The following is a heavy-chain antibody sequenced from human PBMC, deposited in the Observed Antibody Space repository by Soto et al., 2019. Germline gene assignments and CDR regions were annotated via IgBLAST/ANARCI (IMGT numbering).Heavy chain of an antibody. CDR3: ARGVSAGVDY. CDR1: GYSFTSLD. D-gene: IGHD1-26*01. CDR2: MQPSTGRT. V-gene: IGHV1-8*01. Sequence: QGQLVQSWAEVRGPGASVKVSCKGSGYSFTSLDINWVRQTAGQGLEWMGWMQPSTGRTGYAQKFQGRVTMTRDTSINTAYMELTTLTSDDTAFYYCARGVSAGVDYWGQGTLVTVSS. J-gene: IGHJ4*02.